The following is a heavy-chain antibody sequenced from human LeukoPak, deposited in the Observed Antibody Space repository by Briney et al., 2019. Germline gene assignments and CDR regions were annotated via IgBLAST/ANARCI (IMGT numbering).Heavy chain of an antibody. D-gene: IGHD3-22*01. V-gene: IGHV3-48*04. CDR1: GFTFSSYS. Sequence: GGSLRLSCAASGFTFSSYSMNWVRQAPGKGLEWVSYISSSSSTIYYADSVKGRFTISRDNAKNSLYLQMNSLRAEDTAVYYCARQYYDSSGYDCFDYWGQGTLVTVSS. CDR2: ISSSSSTI. J-gene: IGHJ4*02. CDR3: ARQYYDSSGYDCFDY.